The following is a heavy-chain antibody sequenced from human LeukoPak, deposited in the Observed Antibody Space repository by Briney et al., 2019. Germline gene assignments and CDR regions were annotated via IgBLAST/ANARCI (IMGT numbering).Heavy chain of an antibody. D-gene: IGHD6-13*01. Sequence: ASVKVSCKASGYTFTSYCMHWVRQAPGQGLEWMGIINPSGGSTSYAQKFQGRVTMTRDMSTSTVYMELSSLRSEDTAVYYCARDNAAAENWFDPWGQGTLVTVSS. CDR1: GYTFTSYC. CDR2: INPSGGST. CDR3: ARDNAAAENWFDP. J-gene: IGHJ5*02. V-gene: IGHV1-46*01.